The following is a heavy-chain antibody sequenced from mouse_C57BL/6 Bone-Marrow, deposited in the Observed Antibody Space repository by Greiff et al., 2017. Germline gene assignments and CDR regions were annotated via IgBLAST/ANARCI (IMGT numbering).Heavy chain of an antibody. CDR2: ISSGGDYI. CDR3: TRRKYYGSRRGYYFDY. J-gene: IGHJ2*01. V-gene: IGHV5-9-1*02. CDR1: GFTFSSYA. Sequence: EVKVVESGEGLVKPGGSLKLSCAASGFTFSSYAMSWVRQTPEKRLEWVAYISSGGDYIYYADTVKGRFTISRDNARNTLYLQMSSLKSEDTAMYYCTRRKYYGSRRGYYFDYWGQGTTLTVSS. D-gene: IGHD1-1*01.